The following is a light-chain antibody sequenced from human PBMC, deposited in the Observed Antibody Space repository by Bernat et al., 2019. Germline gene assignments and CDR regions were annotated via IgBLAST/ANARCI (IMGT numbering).Light chain of an antibody. CDR2: GAS. V-gene: IGKV1-16*01. CDR1: QDISKY. CDR3: QQYDRYPLT. Sequence: DIQMTQSPSSLSASVGDRVTITCRATQDISKYLDWFQQKPGKAPKSLIYGASTLYSGVPSRFSGSGSGTDFTLTISSLQPEDLGTYYCQQYDRYPLTFGGGTKVEVK. J-gene: IGKJ4*01.